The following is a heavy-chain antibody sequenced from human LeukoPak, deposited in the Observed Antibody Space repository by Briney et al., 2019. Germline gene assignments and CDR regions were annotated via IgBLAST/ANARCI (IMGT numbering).Heavy chain of an antibody. CDR1: GYTFTGYY. J-gene: IGHJ5*02. D-gene: IGHD3-10*01. CDR3: ARDLYGSGSYNWFDP. CDR2: INPSGGST. V-gene: IGHV1-46*01. Sequence: GASVKVSCKASGYTFTGYYMHWVRQAPGQGLEWMGIINPSGGSTSYAQKFQGRVTMTRDTSTSTVYMELSSLRSEDTAVYYCARDLYGSGSYNWFDPWGQGTLVTVSS.